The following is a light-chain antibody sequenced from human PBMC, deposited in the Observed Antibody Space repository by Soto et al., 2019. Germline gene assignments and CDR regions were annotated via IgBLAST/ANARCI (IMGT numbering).Light chain of an antibody. Sequence: EIVLTQSPGTLSLPRGERATLSCRASQSVSSSFLAWYQQKPGQAPRLLIYGASSRATGIPDRFSGSGSGTDFTLTISRLEPEDVAVYYCQQYGSSPLTFGGGTKVEIK. V-gene: IGKV3-20*01. J-gene: IGKJ4*01. CDR3: QQYGSSPLT. CDR1: QSVSSSF. CDR2: GAS.